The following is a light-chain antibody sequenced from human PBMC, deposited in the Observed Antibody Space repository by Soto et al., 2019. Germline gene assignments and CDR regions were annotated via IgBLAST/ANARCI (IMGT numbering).Light chain of an antibody. J-gene: IGKJ1*01. CDR2: GAA. Sequence: EIVMTQSPATLSVSPGERATLSCRASQSVFSSLAWFQQKPGQAPRLLIYGAATRATGIPARFSGSGSGTEFTLTISSLQSEDFAMYYCQQYHNWPAFGQGTKVESK. V-gene: IGKV3-15*01. CDR3: QQYHNWPA. CDR1: QSVFSS.